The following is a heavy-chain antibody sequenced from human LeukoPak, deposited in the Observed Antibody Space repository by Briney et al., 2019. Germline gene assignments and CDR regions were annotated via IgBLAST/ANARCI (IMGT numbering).Heavy chain of an antibody. D-gene: IGHD1-26*01. CDR3: ARLYSGSYGFDY. Sequence: SETLSLTCTVSGGSISSSSYYWGWVRQPPGKGLEWLGSIYYSGSTYYNPSLKSRVTISVDTSKNQFSLKLSSVTAADTAVYYCARLYSGSYGFDYWGQGTLVTVSS. CDR2: IYYSGST. CDR1: GGSISSSSYY. V-gene: IGHV4-39*01. J-gene: IGHJ4*02.